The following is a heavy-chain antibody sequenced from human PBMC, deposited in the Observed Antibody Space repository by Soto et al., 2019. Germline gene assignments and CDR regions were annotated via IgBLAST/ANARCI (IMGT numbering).Heavy chain of an antibody. CDR3: ARDHGDYYYDRSGYYY. CDR2: IYYSGST. V-gene: IGHV4-39*07. CDR1: GGSISSSSYY. D-gene: IGHD3-22*01. Sequence: TETLSLTCTVSGGSISSSSYYWGWIRQPPGKGLEWIGSIYYSGSTYYNPSLKSRVTISVDTSKNQFSLKLSSVTAADTAVYYCARDHGDYYYDRSGYYYWGQGTLVTVSS. J-gene: IGHJ4*02.